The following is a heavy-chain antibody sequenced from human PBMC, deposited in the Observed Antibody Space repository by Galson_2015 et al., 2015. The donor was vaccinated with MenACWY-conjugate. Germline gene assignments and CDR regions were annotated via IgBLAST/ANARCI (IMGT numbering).Heavy chain of an antibody. Sequence: LRLSCAASGFSFNDHYMDWVRQAPGKGLEWVGRIRNKPSRYTTEYAASVKGRFTISRDDSQTSVYLQMTSLKTEDTAVYFCTRLGRCWVGQDYWGPGSLVIVSS. CDR2: IRNKPSRYTT. V-gene: IGHV3-72*01. CDR1: GFSFNDHY. J-gene: IGHJ4*02. D-gene: IGHD3/OR15-3a*01. CDR3: TRLGRCWVGQDY.